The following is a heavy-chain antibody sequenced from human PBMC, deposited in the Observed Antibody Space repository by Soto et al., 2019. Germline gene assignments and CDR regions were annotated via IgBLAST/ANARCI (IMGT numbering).Heavy chain of an antibody. D-gene: IGHD6-13*01. CDR2: INHSGST. Sequence: PSETLSLTCAVYGGTLSGYYWSWIRQPPGKGLEWIGEINHSGSTNSNPSLESRVTISVDTSKNQFSLKLSSVTAADTAVYYCARRAAAGIGYYYYYYGMDVWGQGTTVTVSS. J-gene: IGHJ6*02. CDR1: GGTLSGYY. V-gene: IGHV4-34*01. CDR3: ARRAAAGIGYYYYYYGMDV.